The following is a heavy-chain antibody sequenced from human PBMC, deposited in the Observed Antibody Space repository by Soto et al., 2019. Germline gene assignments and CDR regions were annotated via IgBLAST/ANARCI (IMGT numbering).Heavy chain of an antibody. V-gene: IGHV1-58*02. D-gene: IGHD1-26*01. CDR1: GFDFGSFG. J-gene: IGHJ6*01. Sequence: SVKVSCKASGFDFGSFGIQFLRQTRGRGLEWIGWIVVVSGSTNYARQFQGRVAISRDMSSSTAYLDLYDLKSGDTAVYFCSADHPHMAMGWPVWGQGTTVTVSS. CDR2: IVVVSGST. CDR3: SADHPHMAMGWPV.